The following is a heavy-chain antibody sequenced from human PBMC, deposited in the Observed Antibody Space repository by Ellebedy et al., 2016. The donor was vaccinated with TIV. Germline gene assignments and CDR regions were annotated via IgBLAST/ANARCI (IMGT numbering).Heavy chain of an antibody. D-gene: IGHD6-13*01. CDR1: GYTFTNYA. J-gene: IGHJ4*02. CDR2: INAGNGDS. Sequence: ASVKVSXXASGYTFTNYAIHWVRQAPGQSLEWMGWINAGNGDSQYSQRFQGRLTITADTSAETASMELNSLRSEDTGVYFCAGDGPFPGTGFFDNWGQGTLVIVSS. V-gene: IGHV1-3*01. CDR3: AGDGPFPGTGFFDN.